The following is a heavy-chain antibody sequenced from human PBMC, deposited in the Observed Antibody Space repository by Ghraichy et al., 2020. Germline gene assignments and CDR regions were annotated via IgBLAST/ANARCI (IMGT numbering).Heavy chain of an antibody. CDR1: GFTFGNYN. CDR2: ISGSGSFI. J-gene: IGHJ6*02. Sequence: GGSLRLSCAASGFTFGNYNMDWVRQAPGKGLEWVSSISGSGSFIYYADSVKGRFTISRDNARSSLYLQMNSLRAGDTAVYYCARVQDIVVIPTVPGMDVWGQGTTVTVSS. CDR3: ARVQDIVVIPTVPGMDV. V-gene: IGHV3-21*01. D-gene: IGHD2-2*01.